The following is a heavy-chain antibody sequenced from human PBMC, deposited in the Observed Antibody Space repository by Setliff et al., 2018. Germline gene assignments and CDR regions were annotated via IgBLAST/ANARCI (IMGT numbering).Heavy chain of an antibody. D-gene: IGHD2-21*01. CDR3: ARGGEYCDGVSCFSYNWFDM. V-gene: IGHV1-3*01. CDR1: GYTFTNYA. CDR2: SNVGNDNT. J-gene: IGHJ5*02. Sequence: ASVKVSCKASGYTFTNYAMHWVRQAPGQRLEWMGWSNVGNDNTRYSQKLQGRVTITMDTPATTVYMEVTSLRSEDTAVYYCARGGEYCDGVSCFSYNWFDMWGQGTLVTVSS.